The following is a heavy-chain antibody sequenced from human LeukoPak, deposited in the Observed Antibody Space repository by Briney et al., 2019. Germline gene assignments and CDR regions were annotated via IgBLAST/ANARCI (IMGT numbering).Heavy chain of an antibody. Sequence: PSETLSLTCAVYGGSFSGYYWSWIRQPPGKGLEWIVEIKHSGITNYNPSLKSRVTISVDTSKNQFSLKLSSVTAADTAVYYCARGLTGSIVVVPAAIAGNWFDPWGQGTLVTVSS. J-gene: IGHJ5*02. D-gene: IGHD2-2*01. CDR2: IKHSGIT. V-gene: IGHV4-34*01. CDR3: ARGLTGSIVVVPAAIAGNWFDP. CDR1: GGSFSGYY.